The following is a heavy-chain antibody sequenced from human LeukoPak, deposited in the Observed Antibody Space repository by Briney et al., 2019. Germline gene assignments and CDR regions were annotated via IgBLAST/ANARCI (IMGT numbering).Heavy chain of an antibody. CDR1: GYSISSGYY. V-gene: IGHV4-38-2*01. CDR2: IYHSGST. D-gene: IGHD5-18*01. Sequence: RSETLSLTCAVSGYSISSGYYWGWIRQPPGKGLEWIGSIYHSGSTYYNPSLKSRVTISVDTSKNQFSLKLSSVTAADTAVYYCARLYYSYGIMDFDYWGQGTLVTVSS. CDR3: ARLYYSYGIMDFDY. J-gene: IGHJ4*02.